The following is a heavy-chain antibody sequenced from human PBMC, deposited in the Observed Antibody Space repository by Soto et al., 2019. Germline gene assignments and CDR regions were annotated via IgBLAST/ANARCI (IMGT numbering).Heavy chain of an antibody. CDR1: GFSFSTYD. J-gene: IGHJ4*02. CDR3: AREAPGCPNGECYNYPDY. V-gene: IGHV3-13*01. D-gene: IGHD2-8*01. CDR2: IGAGGDT. Sequence: GGSLRLSCAASGFSFSTYDFHWVRQPQGKGLEWVSAIGAGGDTYYAGSVKGRFTISRENAKNSVYLQMDSLTAGDTAVYYCAREAPGCPNGECYNYPDYWGQGTLVTVSS.